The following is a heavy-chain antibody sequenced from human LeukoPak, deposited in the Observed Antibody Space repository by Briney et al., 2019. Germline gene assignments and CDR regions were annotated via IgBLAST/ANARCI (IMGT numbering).Heavy chain of an antibody. J-gene: IGHJ5*02. CDR2: IYHSGST. CDR1: GYSISSGYY. Sequence: PSETLSLTCTVSGYSISSGYYWGWIRQPPGKGLEWIGSIYHSGSTYYNPSLKSRVTISVDTSKNQFSLKLSSVTAADTAVYYCVAGVPLGLLTVSNGFDPWGQGTLVTVSS. D-gene: IGHD4-17*01. V-gene: IGHV4-38-2*02. CDR3: VAGVPLGLLTVSNGFDP.